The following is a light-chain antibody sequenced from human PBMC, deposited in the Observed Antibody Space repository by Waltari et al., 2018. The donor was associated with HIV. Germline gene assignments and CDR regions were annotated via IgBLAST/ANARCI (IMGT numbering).Light chain of an antibody. CDR3: QQYKSYSLT. Sequence: DIQMTQTTSTLSASVGHRVIITCRSSQNGANCLAWYQQRPGSAPKVLIYKTSTLQTGVPSRFSGSGSGTEFSLTISSLQPDDFATYYCQQYKSYSLTFGQGTRLEIK. CDR2: KTS. V-gene: IGKV1-5*03. CDR1: QNGANC. J-gene: IGKJ5*01.